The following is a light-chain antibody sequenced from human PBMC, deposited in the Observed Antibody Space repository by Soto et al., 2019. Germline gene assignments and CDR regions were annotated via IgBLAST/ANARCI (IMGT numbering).Light chain of an antibody. CDR2: WAS. J-gene: IGKJ2*01. CDR3: QQYYSLPYT. CDR1: QSVLYSSNNKNY. Sequence: DIVMTQSPDSLAVSLGERATINCKSSQSVLYSSNNKNYLAWYQQKPGQPPKLLIYWASTRESGVPDRFSGSGSGTDFTLTISSLQAEDVAVYHCQQYYSLPYTFGQGTKVEIK. V-gene: IGKV4-1*01.